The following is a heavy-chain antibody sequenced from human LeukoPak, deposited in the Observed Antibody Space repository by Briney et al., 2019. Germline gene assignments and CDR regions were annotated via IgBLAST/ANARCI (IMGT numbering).Heavy chain of an antibody. V-gene: IGHV4-59*01. Sequence: SETLSLTCTVSGGSISSYYWSWIRQPPGKGLEWIGYIYYSGSTSYNPSLKSRVTISVDTSKNQFSLKLSSVTAADTAVYYCARGVGLAFDYWGQGTLVTVSS. CDR3: ARGVGLAFDY. CDR1: GGSISSYY. CDR2: IYYSGST. J-gene: IGHJ4*02. D-gene: IGHD3/OR15-3a*01.